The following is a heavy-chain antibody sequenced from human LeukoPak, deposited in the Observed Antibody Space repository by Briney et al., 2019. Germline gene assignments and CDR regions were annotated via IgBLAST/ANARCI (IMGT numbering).Heavy chain of an antibody. D-gene: IGHD3-10*01. J-gene: IGHJ5*02. V-gene: IGHV1-2*02. Sequence: GASVKVSCKASGYTFTGHYMHWVRQAPGQGPEWMGWINPNSGGTRYAQKFQGRVTMTRDTSISTAYMELTRLGSDDTAVYYCARDAESLITLNRGVIVNWFDPWGQGTLVTVSS. CDR2: INPNSGGT. CDR1: GYTFTGHY. CDR3: ARDAESLITLNRGVIVNWFDP.